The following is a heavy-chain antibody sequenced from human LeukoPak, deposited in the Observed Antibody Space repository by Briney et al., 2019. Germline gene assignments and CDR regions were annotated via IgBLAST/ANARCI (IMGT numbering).Heavy chain of an antibody. V-gene: IGHV3-30*04. CDR2: ISYDGSNK. CDR3: AKDPTGTPYG. Sequence: PGRSLRLSCAASGFTFSSYALHWVRQAPGKGLEWVSVISYDGSNKYYADSVKGRFTISRDNSKNTLYLQMNSLRAEDTAVYYCAKDPTGTPYGWGQGTLVTVSS. CDR1: GFTFSSYA. J-gene: IGHJ4*02. D-gene: IGHD1-1*01.